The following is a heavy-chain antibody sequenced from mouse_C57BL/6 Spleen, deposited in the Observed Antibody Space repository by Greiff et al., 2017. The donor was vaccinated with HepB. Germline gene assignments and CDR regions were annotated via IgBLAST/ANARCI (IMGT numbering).Heavy chain of an antibody. V-gene: IGHV1-5*01. CDR1: GYTFTSYW. CDR2: IYPGNSDT. D-gene: IGHD2-3*01. CDR3: TGWLLQFAY. J-gene: IGHJ3*01. Sequence: VQLQQSGTVLARPGASVKMSCKTSGYTFTSYWMHWVKQRPGQGLEWIGAIYPGNSDTSYNQKFKGKAKLTAVTSASTAYMELSSLTNEDSAVYYCTGWLLQFAYWGQGTLVTVSA.